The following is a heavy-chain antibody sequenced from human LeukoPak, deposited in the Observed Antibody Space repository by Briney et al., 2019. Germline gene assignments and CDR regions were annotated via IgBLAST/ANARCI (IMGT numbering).Heavy chain of an antibody. J-gene: IGHJ3*02. Sequence: GGSLRLSCAASGFTFSSYSMNWVRQAPGKWLEWVSSISSSSSYIYYADSVKGRFTISRDNAKNSLYLQMNSLRAEDTAVYYCARDLEMGGAFDIWGQGTMVTVSS. D-gene: IGHD5-24*01. CDR3: ARDLEMGGAFDI. V-gene: IGHV3-21*01. CDR1: GFTFSSYS. CDR2: ISSSSSYI.